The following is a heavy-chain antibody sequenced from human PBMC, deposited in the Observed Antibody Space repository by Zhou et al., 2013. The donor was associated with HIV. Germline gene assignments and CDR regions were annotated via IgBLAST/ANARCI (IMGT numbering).Heavy chain of an antibody. V-gene: IGHV1-24*01. CDR2: LHPEDGER. Sequence: QVHLVQSGAEVRKPGASVKVACQVSGYILSDLSIHWVRQSPGKGLEWMGHLHPEDGERINAGRFQGRLTLTKDPSTDTAYMELSSLRSDDTAVYYCARGSKWFLPDFWGQGTLVTVSS. CDR3: ARGSKWFLPDF. CDR1: GYILSDLS. D-gene: IGHD3-22*01. J-gene: IGHJ4*02.